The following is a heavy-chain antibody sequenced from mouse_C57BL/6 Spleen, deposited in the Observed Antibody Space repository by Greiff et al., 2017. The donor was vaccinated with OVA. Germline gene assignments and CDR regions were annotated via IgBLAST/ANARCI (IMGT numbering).Heavy chain of an antibody. J-gene: IGHJ4*01. CDR2: IYPGSGST. D-gene: IGHD2-3*01. Sequence: VQLQQPGAELVKPGASVKMSCKASGYTFTSYWITWVKQRPGQGLEWIGDIYPGSGSTNYNEKFKSKATLTVDTSSSTAYTQLSSLTSEDSAVYYCARGGWLLRYYYAMDYWGQGTSVTVSS. V-gene: IGHV1-55*01. CDR3: ARGGWLLRYYYAMDY. CDR1: GYTFTSYW.